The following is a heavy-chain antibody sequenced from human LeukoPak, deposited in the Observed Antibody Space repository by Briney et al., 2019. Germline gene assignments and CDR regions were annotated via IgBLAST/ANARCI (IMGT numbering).Heavy chain of an antibody. CDR1: GGSFTNYY. CDR3: ARESASGAVDY. CDR2: INHSGSS. D-gene: IGHD2-15*01. V-gene: IGHV4-34*01. J-gene: IGHJ4*02. Sequence: SETLSLTCAVYGGSFTNYYWSWIRQPPGKGLEWIGEINHSGSSKYNPSLKSRVTISIDTSKNQLSLKLSSVTAADTAVYYCARESASGAVDYWGQGTLVTVSS.